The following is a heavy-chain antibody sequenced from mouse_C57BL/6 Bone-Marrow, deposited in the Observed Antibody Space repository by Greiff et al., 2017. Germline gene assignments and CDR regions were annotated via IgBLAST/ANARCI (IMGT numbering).Heavy chain of an antibody. CDR2: IYPGSGNT. J-gene: IGHJ2*01. Sequence: VQLQQSGAELVRPGASVKLSCKASGYTFTDYYINWVKQRPGQGLEWIARIYPGSGNTYYNETFKGKATLTAEKSSSTAYMQLSSLTTVDSSVYFCARERASDYDGGGYYFDYWGQGTTLTVSS. CDR3: ARERASDYDGGGYYFDY. V-gene: IGHV1-76*01. CDR1: GYTFTDYY. D-gene: IGHD2-4*01.